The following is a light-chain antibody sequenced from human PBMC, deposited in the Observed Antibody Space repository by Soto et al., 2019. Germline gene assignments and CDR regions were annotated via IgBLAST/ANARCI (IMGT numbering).Light chain of an antibody. J-gene: IGKJ1*01. CDR2: GAS. CDR3: QHSGSSPTWP. CDR1: QSISRSY. Sequence: EIVLTQSPATLSLSPGESATLSCRASQSISRSYLAWYQQKPGQAPRPLIFGASSRASDIPGRFSGSGSRKDFTLTISRLEPEDFALDYCQHSGSSPTWPFGQGTKLEIK. V-gene: IGKV3-20*01.